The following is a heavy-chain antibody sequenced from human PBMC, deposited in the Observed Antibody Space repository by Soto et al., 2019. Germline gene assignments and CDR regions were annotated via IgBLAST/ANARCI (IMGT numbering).Heavy chain of an antibody. Sequence: PGESLKISCAASGFTFISYALSWAPPAPGKGLAWLSAISGSGESTYHADSVKGPFTISRDNAKNSLELLMNSLRAEDTALYYCASESWYVFDHWGQGTPVTVSS. D-gene: IGHD6-13*01. CDR1: GFTFISYA. J-gene: IGHJ4*02. CDR3: ASESWYVFDH. CDR2: ISGSGEST. V-gene: IGHV3-23*01.